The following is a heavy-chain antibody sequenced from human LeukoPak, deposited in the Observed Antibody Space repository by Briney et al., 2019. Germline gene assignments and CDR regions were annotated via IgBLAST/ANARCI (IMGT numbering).Heavy chain of an antibody. V-gene: IGHV3-23*01. CDR1: EITLSNYG. Sequence: GGSLRLSCAVSEITLSNYGMSWVRQAPGKGLEWVAGISGSGGGTNYADSVKGRFTISRDNPKNTLYLQMNSLRAEDTAVYYCAKAGIAVPATPEYCGQGTQVTVSS. J-gene: IGHJ4*02. D-gene: IGHD6-19*01. CDR3: AKAGIAVPATPEY. CDR2: ISGSGGGT.